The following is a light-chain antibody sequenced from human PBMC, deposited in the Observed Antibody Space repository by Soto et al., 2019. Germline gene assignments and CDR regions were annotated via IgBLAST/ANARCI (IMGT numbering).Light chain of an antibody. V-gene: IGKV3-20*01. J-gene: IGKJ1*01. CDR2: GAS. CDR1: QSVSSSY. CDR3: QQYGSSSWT. Sequence: EIVLTQSPGTLSLSPGERATLSCRASQSVSSSYLAWYQQKPGQAPRLLIYGASSRATGIPDRFSGSGSGTDFNLTISRLETEDFAVYYCQQYGSSSWTFGQGTKLDIK.